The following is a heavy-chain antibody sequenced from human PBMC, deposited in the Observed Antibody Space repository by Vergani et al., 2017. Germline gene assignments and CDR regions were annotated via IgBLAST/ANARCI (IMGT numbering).Heavy chain of an antibody. CDR3: ARYFCSGSSCYWGWFDP. V-gene: IGHV4-59*01. D-gene: IGHD2-15*01. CDR1: GGSISSYY. J-gene: IGHJ5*02. Sequence: QVQLQESGPGLVKPSETLSLTCTVSGGSISSYYWSWIRQPPGKGLEWIGYIYYSGSTNYNPSLKSRVTISVDTSKNQFSLKLSSVTAADTAVYYCARYFCSGSSCYWGWFDPWGQGTLVTVSS. CDR2: IYYSGST.